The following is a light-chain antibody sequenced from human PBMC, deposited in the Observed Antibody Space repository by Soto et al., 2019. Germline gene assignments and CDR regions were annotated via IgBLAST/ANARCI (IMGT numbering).Light chain of an antibody. CDR1: QGISSW. V-gene: IGKV1-12*01. CDR3: QQANSFLRRIT. CDR2: AAS. J-gene: IGKJ5*01. Sequence: DIQMTQSPSSVSASVGDRVTITCRASQGISSWVAWYQQKPGKAPKLLIYAASSLQSGVPSRFSGSGSGTDFTLTISSLQPEDFATYYCQQANSFLRRITFGQGTRLEIK.